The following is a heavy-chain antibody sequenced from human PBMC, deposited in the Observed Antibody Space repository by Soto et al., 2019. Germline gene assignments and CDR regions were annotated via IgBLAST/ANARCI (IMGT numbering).Heavy chain of an antibody. V-gene: IGHV1-69*19. Sequence: QVQLVQSGAEMKKPGSSVKVSCQSSGGTFNTYAMNWVRQAPGQGPEWMGDISPMFGAANYAPKFQGRVTITADESTGTSYMQLSSLSSEDTALYFWARAVQVHTPAFVYWGQGTRVTVSS. CDR2: ISPMFGAA. CDR1: GGTFNTYA. D-gene: IGHD3-10*01. CDR3: ARAVQVHTPAFVY. J-gene: IGHJ4*02.